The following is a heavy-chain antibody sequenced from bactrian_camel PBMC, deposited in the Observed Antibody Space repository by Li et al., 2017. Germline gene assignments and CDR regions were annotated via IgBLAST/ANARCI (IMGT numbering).Heavy chain of an antibody. Sequence: VQLVESGGGLVQPGGSLRLSCEVSGDDIDTACVAWFRQLPGKERERIANIATGAGRTYYADSVKGRFTISRDNAKNTLYLDMSSLKSEDTALYWCATDRYGTSWFGQYEYYYWGQGTQVTVS. CDR2: IATGAGRT. D-gene: IGHD5*01. CDR1: GDDIDTAC. CDR3: ATDRYGTSWFGQYEYYY. V-gene: IGHV3S1*01. J-gene: IGHJ4*01.